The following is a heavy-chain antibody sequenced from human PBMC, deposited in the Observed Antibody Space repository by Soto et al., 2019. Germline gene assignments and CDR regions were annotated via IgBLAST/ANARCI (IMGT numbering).Heavy chain of an antibody. CDR3: ARGQVVAAQH. V-gene: IGHV4-30-2*01. CDR2: IYHSGST. CDR1: GGSISSGGYS. J-gene: IGHJ4*02. D-gene: IGHD2-15*01. Sequence: QLQLQESGSGLVKPSQTLSLTCAVSGGSISSGGYSWSWIRQPPGKGLEWIGYIYHSGSTYYNPSLXRXVXIXXDRSKNQFSRKLSSVTAADTAVYYCARGQVVAAQHWGQGTLVTVSS.